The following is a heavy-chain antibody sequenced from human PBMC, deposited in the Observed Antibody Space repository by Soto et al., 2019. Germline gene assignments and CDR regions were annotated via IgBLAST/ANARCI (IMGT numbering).Heavy chain of an antibody. V-gene: IGHV4-59*01. CDR3: ARTMGSANDY. CDR1: GGSISTYY. D-gene: IGHD3-10*01. J-gene: IGHJ4*02. Sequence: SETLSLTCTVSGGSISTYYWSWIRQPPGKGLEWIAYILFSGSTNYNPSLKSRVTISVDTSKNQIPLKLRAVTAGDRALNYCARTMGSANDYWGRGTLVTVSS. CDR2: ILFSGST.